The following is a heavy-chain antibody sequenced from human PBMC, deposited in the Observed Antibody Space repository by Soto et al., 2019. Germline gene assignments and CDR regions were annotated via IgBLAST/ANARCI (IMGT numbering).Heavy chain of an antibody. CDR1: GFTFSSYW. Sequence: EVQLVESGGGLVQPGGSLRLSCAASGFTFSSYWMSWVRQAPGKGLEWVANIKQDGSEKYYVDSVKGRFTISRDNAKXXXXXXXXXXXXXXXXXXXXXXXXXXXXXXXXYGEGYWGQGTLVTVSS. V-gene: IGHV3-7*01. CDR2: IKQDGSEK. CDR3: XXXXXXXXXXXXYGEGY. D-gene: IGHD3-10*01. J-gene: IGHJ4*02.